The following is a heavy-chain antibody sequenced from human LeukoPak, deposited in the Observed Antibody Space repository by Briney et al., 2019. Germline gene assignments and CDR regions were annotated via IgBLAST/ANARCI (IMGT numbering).Heavy chain of an antibody. CDR1: GVSISSSGYN. CDR3: ARQIGVWGVLTVFDI. D-gene: IGHD3-10*01. V-gene: IGHV4-39*01. Sequence: PSETLCLTCTVSGVSISSSGYNWGWISHPPRKRLEWGGNIYYSGSTYYNPSLRSRLTKSVDTSKNQFSLKLRSVTAADTAVYYCARQIGVWGVLTVFDIWGQGTMVTVSP. CDR2: IYYSGST. J-gene: IGHJ3*02.